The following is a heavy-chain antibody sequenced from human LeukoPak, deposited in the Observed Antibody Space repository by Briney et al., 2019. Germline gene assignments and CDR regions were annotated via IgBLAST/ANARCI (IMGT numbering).Heavy chain of an antibody. CDR2: ISSSGDTT. V-gene: IGHV3-23*01. Sequence: GGSLRLSCAASGFTFSSYAMTWVRQAPEKGLEWVSAISSSGDTTWYADSAKGRFTISRDNSKNTLYLQMNSLRAEDTALYYCSKIYDSSGYYYFFDSWGQGTLVTVSA. CDR1: GFTFSSYA. D-gene: IGHD3-22*01. J-gene: IGHJ4*02. CDR3: SKIYDSSGYYYFFDS.